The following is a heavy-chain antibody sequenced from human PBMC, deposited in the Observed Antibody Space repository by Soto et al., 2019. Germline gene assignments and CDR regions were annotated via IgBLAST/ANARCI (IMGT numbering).Heavy chain of an antibody. Sequence: QLQLQESGPGLVKPSETLSLTCTVSGGSISSNSYYWGWIRQPPGKGLEWIGSIPYTGDTNYNPSLKGRVNISVDTSKNQFSLKLSSVTAADPAVYYCAGGLVVVTAGRPYFDYWGQGTLVTVSS. CDR1: GGSISSNSYY. D-gene: IGHD2-21*02. V-gene: IGHV4-39*01. CDR2: IPYTGDT. J-gene: IGHJ4*02. CDR3: AGGLVVVTAGRPYFDY.